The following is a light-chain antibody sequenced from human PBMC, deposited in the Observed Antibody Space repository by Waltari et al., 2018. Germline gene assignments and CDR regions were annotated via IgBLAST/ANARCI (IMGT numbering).Light chain of an antibody. CDR1: SSDVGGYNY. V-gene: IGLV2-14*01. CDR2: EVT. J-gene: IGLJ1*01. Sequence: QSALTQPASVSGSPGQSITISCTGTSSDVGGYNYVSWYQQHPGKAPKLMLYEVTNRPSGVSNRFAGSKSGNTASLTISGLQAEDEADYYCSSYTSSSTLYVFETGTKVTVL. CDR3: SSYTSSSTLYV.